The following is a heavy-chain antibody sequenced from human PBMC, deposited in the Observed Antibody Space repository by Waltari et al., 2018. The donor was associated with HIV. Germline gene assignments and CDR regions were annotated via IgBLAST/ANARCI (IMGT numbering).Heavy chain of an antibody. J-gene: IGHJ6*02. CDR3: ARDPSSLHYYGMDV. Sequence: QLQLQESGPGLVKPSETLSLTCTVSGGSISSSSYYWGWIRQPPGKGLEWIGSIYYSGSTYYNPSLKSRVTISVDTSKNQFSLKLSSVTAADTAVYYCARDPSSLHYYGMDVWGQGTTVTVSS. D-gene: IGHD2-2*01. CDR1: GGSISSSSYY. CDR2: IYYSGST. V-gene: IGHV4-39*07.